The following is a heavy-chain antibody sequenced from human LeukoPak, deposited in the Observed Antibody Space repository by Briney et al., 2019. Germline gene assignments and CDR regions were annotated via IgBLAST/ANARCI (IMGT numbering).Heavy chain of an antibody. V-gene: IGHV1-2*02. CDR3: ARENSNYYYYMDV. J-gene: IGHJ6*03. CDR2: INPNSGGT. Sequence: VASVKVSCKASGYTFTGYYMHWVRQAPGQGLEWMGWINPNSGGTNYAQKFQGRVTMTRDTSISTAYMELSRLRSDDTAVYYCARENSNYYYYMDVWGKGTTVTVSS. CDR1: GYTFTGYY. D-gene: IGHD4-23*01.